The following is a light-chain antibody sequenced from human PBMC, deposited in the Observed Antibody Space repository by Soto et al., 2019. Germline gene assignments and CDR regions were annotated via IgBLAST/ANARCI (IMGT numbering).Light chain of an antibody. CDR3: QKYSSAPFT. Sequence: DIQMTQSPSSLFASVGDRVTITCRASQDISNHLAWYQQKPGKLPNLLIFGASTLQSGVPSRFSGSGSGTDFTLTISSLQPEDVATYYCQKYSSAPFTFGPGTKVDIK. CDR2: GAS. V-gene: IGKV1-27*01. CDR1: QDISNH. J-gene: IGKJ3*01.